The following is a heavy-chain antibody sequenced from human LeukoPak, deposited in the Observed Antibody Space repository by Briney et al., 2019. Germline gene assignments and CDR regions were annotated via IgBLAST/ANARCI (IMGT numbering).Heavy chain of an antibody. CDR1: GGTFSSYA. J-gene: IGHJ4*02. Sequence: ASVKVSCKASGGTFSSYAISWVRQAPGQGLEWMGRIIPIFGTANYAQKFQGRVTITTDESTSTAYMELSSLRSEDTAVYYRASTYYYDSSGYYYVHWGQGTLVTVSS. D-gene: IGHD3-22*01. V-gene: IGHV1-69*05. CDR2: IIPIFGTA. CDR3: ASTYYYDSSGYYYVH.